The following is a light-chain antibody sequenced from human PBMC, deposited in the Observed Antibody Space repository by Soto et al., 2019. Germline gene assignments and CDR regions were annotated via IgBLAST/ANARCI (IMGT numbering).Light chain of an antibody. CDR2: GIS. CDR3: QQYNDWPLT. V-gene: IGKV3D-15*01. CDR1: QSVTSN. Sequence: VMTQSPATLSVSPGERATLSCRASQSVTSNYLAWYQQKPGQAPRLLIYGISTRATGVPDRFSGSGSGTDFTLTISRLEPEDFAVYYCQQYNDWPLTFGQGTKVDIK. J-gene: IGKJ1*01.